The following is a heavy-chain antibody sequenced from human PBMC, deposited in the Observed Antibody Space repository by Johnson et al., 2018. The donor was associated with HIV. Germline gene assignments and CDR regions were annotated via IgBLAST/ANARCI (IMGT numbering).Heavy chain of an antibody. Sequence: QMLLVESGGGVVQPGRSLRLSCAASGFTFSSYGMHWVRQAPGKGLEWVAVISYGGNKQYYVDSVEGRFTISRDNSKDTLYLQMNNLTTEDTAVYSCARDFGLGELSYETVDAFDFWGPGTLVTVSS. V-gene: IGHV3-30*03. D-gene: IGHD3-16*02. CDR1: GFTFSSYG. CDR2: ISYGGNKQ. CDR3: ARDFGLGELSYETVDAFDF. J-gene: IGHJ3*01.